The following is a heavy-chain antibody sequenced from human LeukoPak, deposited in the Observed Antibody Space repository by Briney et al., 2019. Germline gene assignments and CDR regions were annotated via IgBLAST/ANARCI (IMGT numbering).Heavy chain of an antibody. CDR3: ARDVRFGEFPDAFDI. Sequence: PGGSLRLSCAPSGFIFSDYWFHWVRQTPGQGLVWVAAINRDGTGTSHADSVRGRFTVSRDNAKNTLYLQLNSLRADDTAVYYCARDVRFGEFPDAFDIWGQGTMVTVSS. CDR2: INRDGTGT. D-gene: IGHD3-10*01. J-gene: IGHJ3*02. CDR1: GFIFSDYW. V-gene: IGHV3-74*01.